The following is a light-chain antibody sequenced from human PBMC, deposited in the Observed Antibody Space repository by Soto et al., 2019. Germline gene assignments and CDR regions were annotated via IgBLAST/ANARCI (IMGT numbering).Light chain of an antibody. CDR2: GNT. CDR1: SSNIGAGYD. CDR3: LSFASSLSVV. V-gene: IGLV1-40*01. Sequence: QSVLTQPPSVSGAPGQRVTISCTGSSSNIGAGYDVHWYQQLPGRAPKLLIYGNTNRPSGVPNRFSGSKSGTSASLAITGLRAEDEADYYCLSFASSLSVVFGGGTKVTVL. J-gene: IGLJ2*01.